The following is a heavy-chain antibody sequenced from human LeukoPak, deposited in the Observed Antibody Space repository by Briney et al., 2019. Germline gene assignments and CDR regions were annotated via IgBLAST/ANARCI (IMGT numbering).Heavy chain of an antibody. Sequence: PSETLSLTCTVSGGSISSGSYYWSWIRQPAGKRLEWTGRIYTSGSTNYDPSLKSRVTISVDTSKNQFSLKLSSVTAADTAVYYCARFGYYDSSGYYYVGNAFDIWGQGTMVTVSS. D-gene: IGHD3-22*01. CDR2: IYTSGST. CDR1: GGSISSGSYY. V-gene: IGHV4-61*02. CDR3: ARFGYYDSSGYYYVGNAFDI. J-gene: IGHJ3*02.